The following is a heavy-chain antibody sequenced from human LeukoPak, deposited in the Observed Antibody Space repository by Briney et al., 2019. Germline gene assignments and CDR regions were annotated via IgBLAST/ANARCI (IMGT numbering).Heavy chain of an antibody. D-gene: IGHD6-19*01. Sequence: GGSLRLSCAASGFTFSSYWMSWVRQAPGKGLEYVSVINTDGRITYYADSVKGRFTISRDNAKNSLYLQMNSLRAEDTAVYYCARDRSSGWYFYWGQGTLVTVSS. V-gene: IGHV3-64*02. J-gene: IGHJ4*02. CDR3: ARDRSSGWYFY. CDR2: INTDGRIT. CDR1: GFTFSSYW.